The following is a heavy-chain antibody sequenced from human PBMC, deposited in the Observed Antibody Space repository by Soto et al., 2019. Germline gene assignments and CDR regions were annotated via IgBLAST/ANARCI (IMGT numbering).Heavy chain of an antibody. J-gene: IGHJ6*02. V-gene: IGHV1-69*12. CDR3: AKATVAVIYGRHYYYGSDV. D-gene: IGHD2-15*01. CDR1: GGTFSSYA. Sequence: QLVQSGAEVKKPGSSVKVSCKASGGTFSSYAFSWVRQAPGQGLEWMGGITPIFGTPNYAQKFQGRVTIDADETTRTAYMELSSLRYEDTAVYYCAKATVAVIYGRHYYYGSDVWGQGTTVTVSS. CDR2: ITPIFGTP.